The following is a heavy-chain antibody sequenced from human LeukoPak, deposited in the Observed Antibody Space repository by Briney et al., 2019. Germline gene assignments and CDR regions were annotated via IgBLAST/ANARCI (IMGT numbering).Heavy chain of an antibody. Sequence: PSETLSLTCAVYGGSFSGYYWSWIRQPPGKGLGWIGEINHSGSTNYNPSLKSRVTISVDTSKNQFSLKLSSVAAADTAVYYCARSWSGGGWLLGFFDYWGQGTLVTVSS. CDR2: INHSGST. J-gene: IGHJ4*02. CDR1: GGSFSGYY. V-gene: IGHV4-34*01. CDR3: ARSWSGGGWLLGFFDY. D-gene: IGHD3-22*01.